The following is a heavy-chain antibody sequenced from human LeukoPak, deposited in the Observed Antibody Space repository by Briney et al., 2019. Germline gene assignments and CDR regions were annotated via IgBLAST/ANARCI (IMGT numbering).Heavy chain of an antibody. V-gene: IGHV1-58*02. CDR1: GFTFTSSA. Sequence: SVKVSCEASGFTFTSSAMQWVRQARGQRLEWIGWIVVGSGNTNYAQKFQERVTITRDMSTSTAYMELRSLRSEDTALYYCAGGSGRYGYYYNYMDVWGKGTTVTVSS. J-gene: IGHJ6*03. CDR2: IVVGSGNT. D-gene: IGHD1-26*01. CDR3: AGGSGRYGYYYNYMDV.